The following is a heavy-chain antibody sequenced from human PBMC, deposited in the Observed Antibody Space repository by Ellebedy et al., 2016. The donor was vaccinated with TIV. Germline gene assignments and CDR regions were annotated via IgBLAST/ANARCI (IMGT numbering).Heavy chain of an antibody. V-gene: IGHV3-23*01. J-gene: IGHJ4*02. CDR3: AKDANPGIAVAGTHFDY. Sequence: GGSLRLSCAASGFTFSSYAMTWVRQAPGKGLEWVSAISGSGGSTYYADSVKGRFTISRDNSKNTLYLQMNSLRAEDTAVYYCAKDANPGIAVAGTHFDYWGQGTLVTVSS. CDR1: GFTFSSYA. CDR2: ISGSGGST. D-gene: IGHD6-13*01.